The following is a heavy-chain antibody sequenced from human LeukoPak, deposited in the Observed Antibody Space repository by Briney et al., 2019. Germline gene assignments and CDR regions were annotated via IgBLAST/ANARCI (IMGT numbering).Heavy chain of an antibody. V-gene: IGHV1-69*01. Sequence: SVKVSCKASGGTFSRYGISWVRQAPGHGLEWMGGIIPMFGIASYAQKFQGRVTITADESTSTAYMELSSLRSEDTAVYYCARDRPYTGGWRGFDYWGQGTLVTVSS. CDR3: ARDRPYTGGWRGFDY. J-gene: IGHJ4*02. CDR1: GGTFSRYG. D-gene: IGHD6-19*01. CDR2: IIPMFGIA.